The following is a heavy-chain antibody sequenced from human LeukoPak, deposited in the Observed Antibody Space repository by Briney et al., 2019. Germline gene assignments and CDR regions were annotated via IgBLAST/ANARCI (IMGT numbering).Heavy chain of an antibody. Sequence: GGSLRISCAASGFTFDDSAMHWVRQAPGEGLEWVSYISGDGGDTYYADSVKGRFTISRDNSKNSLSLQMNSLRTEDSALYYCAKDIKGYSSAYAMDVWGQGTTVTVSS. CDR1: GFTFDDSA. CDR2: ISGDGGDT. V-gene: IGHV3-43*02. CDR3: AKDIKGYSSAYAMDV. J-gene: IGHJ6*02. D-gene: IGHD5-18*01.